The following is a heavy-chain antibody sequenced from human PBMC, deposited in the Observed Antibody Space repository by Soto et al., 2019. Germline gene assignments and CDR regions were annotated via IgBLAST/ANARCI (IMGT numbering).Heavy chain of an antibody. D-gene: IGHD3-3*01. CDR2: ISGSGGST. CDR3: APHRLRFLEWEYVDY. Sequence: EVQLLESGGGLVQPGGSLRLSCAASGFTFSSYAMSRVRQAPGKGLEWVSAISGSGGSTYYADSVKGRFTISRDNSKNTLYLQMNSLRAEDTAVYYCAPHRLRFLEWEYVDYWGQGTLVTVSS. V-gene: IGHV3-23*01. CDR1: GFTFSSYA. J-gene: IGHJ4*02.